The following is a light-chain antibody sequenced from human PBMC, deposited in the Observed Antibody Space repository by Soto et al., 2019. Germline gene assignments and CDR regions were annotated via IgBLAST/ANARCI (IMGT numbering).Light chain of an antibody. V-gene: IGLV2-14*01. CDR2: DVS. J-gene: IGLJ2*01. CDR3: SSYASSSTVI. CDR1: SSDVGAYNY. Sequence: QSVLTQPASVSGSPGQSITISCTGTSSDVGAYNYVSWYRQHPVKAPKLMIYDVSSRPSGISNRFSGSKSGNTASLTISGVQAEDEADYYCSSYASSSTVIFGGGTKLTVL.